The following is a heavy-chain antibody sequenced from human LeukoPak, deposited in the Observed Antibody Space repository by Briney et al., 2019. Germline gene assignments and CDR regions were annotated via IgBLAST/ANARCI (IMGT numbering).Heavy chain of an antibody. CDR3: ARVGYSSGWLDY. Sequence: PSETLSLTCAVYGGSFSGYYWSWIRQPPGKGLGWIGEINHSGSTNYNPSLKSRVTISVDTSKNQFSLKLSSVTAADTAVYYCARVGYSSGWLDYWGQGTLVTVSS. J-gene: IGHJ4*02. CDR2: INHSGST. V-gene: IGHV4-34*01. CDR1: GGSFSGYY. D-gene: IGHD6-19*01.